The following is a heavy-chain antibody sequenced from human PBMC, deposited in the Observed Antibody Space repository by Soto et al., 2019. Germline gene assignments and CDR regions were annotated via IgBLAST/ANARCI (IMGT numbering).Heavy chain of an antibody. CDR1: GEFVSSSSYY. CDR3: ARQLSGGSMSPFDQ. V-gene: IGHV4-61*01. J-gene: IGHJ4*02. CDR2: VFYTGRT. D-gene: IGHD2-15*01. Sequence: SETLSLTCTVSGEFVSSSSYYWNWIRQPPGKGLEWIGYVFYTGRTNYNPSLKSRVAVSLDTSKNQFSLNLTSVTTADTAVYYCARQLSGGSMSPFDQWGQGILVTVSS.